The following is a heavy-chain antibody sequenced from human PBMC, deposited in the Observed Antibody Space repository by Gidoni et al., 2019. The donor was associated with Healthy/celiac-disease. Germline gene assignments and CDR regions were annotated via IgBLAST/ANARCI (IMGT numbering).Heavy chain of an antibody. V-gene: IGHV4-34*01. CDR1: GWSFSGYY. J-gene: IGHJ4*02. Sequence: VQLQQWGAGLLKPSETLSLTCAVYGWSFSGYYWGWVRQPPGKGRDGIGEINHRGSTNYNPSPKSQVTISVDTSKTQFSLKLSSVTAAYTAVYYCARGRLHCSSTSCKRGYFDYWGQGTLVTVSS. D-gene: IGHD2-2*01. CDR2: INHRGST. CDR3: ARGRLHCSSTSCKRGYFDY.